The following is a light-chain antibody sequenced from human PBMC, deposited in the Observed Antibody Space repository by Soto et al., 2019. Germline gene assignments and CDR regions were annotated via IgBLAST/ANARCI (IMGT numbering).Light chain of an antibody. CDR3: QQYATYPLS. CDR1: QDINSY. V-gene: IGKV1-16*01. Sequence: DIQMTQSPSSLSASVGDRVIITCRSSQDINSYLAWFQQKPGKAPKSLIYGAFILQGGVPSRFSGSGSGIDFTRTINSLQPEDFATYFCQQYATYPLSFGGGTSVDIK. CDR2: GAF. J-gene: IGKJ4*01.